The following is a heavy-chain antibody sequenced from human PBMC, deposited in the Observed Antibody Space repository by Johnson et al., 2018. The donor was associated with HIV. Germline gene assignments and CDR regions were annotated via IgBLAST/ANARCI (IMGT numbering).Heavy chain of an antibody. J-gene: IGHJ3*02. CDR1: GFTFSSYA. CDR3: ARGGGSYYSGAFDI. Sequence: VQLVESGGGLVQPGGSLRLSCAASGFTFSSYAMSWVRQAPGKGLEWVSAISGSGGSTGYADSVRGRFTISRDNAKNSLYLQMNSLRAEDTALYYCARGGGSYYSGAFDIWGQGTMVTVSS. D-gene: IGHD1-26*01. CDR2: ISGSGGST. V-gene: IGHV3-23*04.